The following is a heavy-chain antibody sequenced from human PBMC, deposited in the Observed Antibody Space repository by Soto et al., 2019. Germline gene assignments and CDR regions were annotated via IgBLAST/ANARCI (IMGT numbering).Heavy chain of an antibody. D-gene: IGHD6-13*01. CDR1: GFTFSSYS. J-gene: IGHJ6*02. Sequence: PGGSLRLSCAASGFTFSSYSMNWVRQAPGKGLEWVSSISSSSSYIYYADSVKGRFTISRDNAKNSLYLQMNSLRAEDTAVYYCARDSSSSWYYYGMDVWGQGTTVTVSS. V-gene: IGHV3-21*01. CDR3: ARDSSSSWYYYGMDV. CDR2: ISSSSSYI.